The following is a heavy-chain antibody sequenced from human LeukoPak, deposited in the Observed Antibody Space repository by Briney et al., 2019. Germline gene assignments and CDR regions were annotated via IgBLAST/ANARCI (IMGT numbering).Heavy chain of an antibody. CDR3: SSQTSGSYSPRLDY. CDR1: GYTFSSYG. D-gene: IGHD1-26*01. J-gene: IGHJ4*02. V-gene: IGHV1-18*01. CDR2: ISACNGNT. Sequence: GASVKVSCKASGYTFSSYGISWVRQAPGRGLEWMGWISACNGNTNYAQNLQGRVTMTTDTSTSTAYMELRSLRSDDTAVYYCSSQTSGSYSPRLDYWGQGTLVTVSS.